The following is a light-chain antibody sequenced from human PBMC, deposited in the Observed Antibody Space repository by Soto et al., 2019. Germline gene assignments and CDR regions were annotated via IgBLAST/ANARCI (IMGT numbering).Light chain of an antibody. CDR1: SSDVGGYNY. CDR2: EVT. J-gene: IGLJ1*01. CDR3: SSYPSSNTCYV. Sequence: QSALTQPASVSGSPGQSITISCTGTSSDVGGYNYVSWYQQYPGKAPKLMIYEVTNRPSGVSDRFSGSKSGNTASLTISGLQSYDEADYYCSSYPSSNTCYVFGTGTKLTVL. V-gene: IGLV2-14*01.